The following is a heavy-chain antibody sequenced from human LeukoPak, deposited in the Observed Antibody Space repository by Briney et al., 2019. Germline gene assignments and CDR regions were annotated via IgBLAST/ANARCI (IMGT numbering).Heavy chain of an antibody. CDR1: GASISSYY. D-gene: IGHD6-13*01. CDR2: IFHRGST. CDR3: ASGPYPAAGTDHQFDY. Sequence: SETLSLTCTVSGASISSYYWGWIRQPPGKGLEWIGYIFHRGSTNYNPSFKSRVTISVDTSKNQFSLKLSSVTAADTAVYYCASGPYPAAGTDHQFDYWGQGTLVTVSS. V-gene: IGHV4-59*01. J-gene: IGHJ4*02.